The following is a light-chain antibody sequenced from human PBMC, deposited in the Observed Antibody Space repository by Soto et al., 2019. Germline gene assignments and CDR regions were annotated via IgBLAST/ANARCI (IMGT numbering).Light chain of an antibody. CDR1: SGDIGSYNR. Sequence: QSVLTQPASVSGYPGQSITISCTGTSGDIGSYNRVSWYQQHPGKAPKLIIYEVTDQPSGVSNRFSGSKSGNTASLTISGLQAEDEAEYYCSSYTNVNTRACVFATGTKFTVL. J-gene: IGLJ1*01. V-gene: IGLV2-14*01. CDR2: EVT. CDR3: SSYTNVNTRACV.